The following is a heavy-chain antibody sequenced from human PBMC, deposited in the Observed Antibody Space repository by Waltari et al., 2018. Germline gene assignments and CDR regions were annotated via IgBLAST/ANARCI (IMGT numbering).Heavy chain of an antibody. Sequence: QLRLQESGPGLVKPSETLSLTCTVSGGSISSSSYYWGWIRQPPGKGLEWIGSIYYSGSTYYNPSLKSRVTISVDTSKNQFSLKLSSVTAADTAVYYCARRRGDYSSFDYWGQGTLVTVSS. CDR2: IYYSGST. J-gene: IGHJ4*02. CDR3: ARRRGDYSSFDY. D-gene: IGHD2-21*01. CDR1: GGSISSSSYY. V-gene: IGHV4-39*07.